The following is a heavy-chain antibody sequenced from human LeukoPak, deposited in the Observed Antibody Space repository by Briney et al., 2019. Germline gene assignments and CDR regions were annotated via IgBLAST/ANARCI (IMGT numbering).Heavy chain of an antibody. D-gene: IGHD1-26*01. CDR3: ARKVGATDY. CDR1: GFPFSRYS. J-gene: IGHJ4*02. V-gene: IGHV3-21*01. CDR2: ISSRGGYI. Sequence: PGGSLRLSCAASGFPFSRYSMNWVRQAPGKGRGWVSSISSRGGYIYYAVSGKGRFTISRDNAKNSLYLQMNSLRAEDTAVYYCARKVGATDYWGQGTLVTVSS.